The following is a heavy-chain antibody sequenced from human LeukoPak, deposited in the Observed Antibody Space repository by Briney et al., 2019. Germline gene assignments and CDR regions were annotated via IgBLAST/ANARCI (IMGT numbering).Heavy chain of an antibody. CDR2: ISSSSSNI. D-gene: IGHD3-10*01. Sequence: PGGSPRLSCVASGITLSSYSMKWGRPAPGEGLGWVSSISSSSSNIYYADSMKGRFTISRDNAKNSLYLQMNSLRAEDTAVYYCARDAYGRGNWFDPWGQGTLVTVSS. V-gene: IGHV3-21*01. J-gene: IGHJ5*02. CDR3: ARDAYGRGNWFDP. CDR1: GITLSSYS.